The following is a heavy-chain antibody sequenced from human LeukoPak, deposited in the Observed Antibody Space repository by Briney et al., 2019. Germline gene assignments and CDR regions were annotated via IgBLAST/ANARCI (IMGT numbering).Heavy chain of an antibody. CDR2: INPSGGST. Sequence: ASVKVSCKASGYTFTSYYMHWVRQAPGQGLEWMGIINPSGGSTSYAQKFQGRVTMTRDTSTSTVYMELSSLRSEDTAVYYCARDGYYYDSSGYPGDYYYYYMDVWGKGTTVTVSS. V-gene: IGHV1-46*01. D-gene: IGHD3-22*01. CDR1: GYTFTSYY. CDR3: ARDGYYYDSSGYPGDYYYYYMDV. J-gene: IGHJ6*03.